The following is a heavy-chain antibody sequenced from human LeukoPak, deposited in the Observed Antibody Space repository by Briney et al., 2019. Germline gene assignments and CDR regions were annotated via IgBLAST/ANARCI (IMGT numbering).Heavy chain of an antibody. J-gene: IGHJ3*02. V-gene: IGHV3-23*01. D-gene: IGHD4-17*01. CDR1: GFIFTNYA. Sequence: GGSLRISCAASGFIFTNYAMSWVRQGPGKGLEWVAIVSASGGETQYAASVKGRFTISRDNSKNTLYLQMNSLRAEDTAVYYCAKYFLPTVIAGDAFDIWGQGTMVTVSS. CDR2: VSASGGET. CDR3: AKYFLPTVIAGDAFDI.